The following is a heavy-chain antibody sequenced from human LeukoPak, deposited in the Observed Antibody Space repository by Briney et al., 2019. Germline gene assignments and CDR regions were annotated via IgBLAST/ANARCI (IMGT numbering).Heavy chain of an antibody. J-gene: IGHJ4*02. D-gene: IGHD2-2*02. CDR3: AKVPCSSTSCYTGRWRAESINY. Sequence: PGGSLRLSCAASGFTFSNYAMNWVRQAPGKGLEWVSTIGGSGGSTYYADSVKGRFTISRDNSKNTLYLQMDSLRAEDTAVYYCAKVPCSSTSCYTGRWRAESINYWGQGTLVTVSS. V-gene: IGHV3-23*01. CDR2: IGGSGGST. CDR1: GFTFSNYA.